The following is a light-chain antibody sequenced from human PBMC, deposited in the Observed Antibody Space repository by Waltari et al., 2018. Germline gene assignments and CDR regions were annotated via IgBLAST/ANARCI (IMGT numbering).Light chain of an antibody. J-gene: IGLJ2*01. CDR1: NIANKD. CDR2: ANN. Sequence: SYVLAQPPSVSVAPGKTTSITCGGDNIANKDVNWYQQKPDQAPTLVFYANNERPSGIPERFSGSRSGNTATLTITRVEAGDEADYYCQVWDSSSDLQVFGGGTKLTVL. CDR3: QVWDSSSDLQV. V-gene: IGLV3-21*03.